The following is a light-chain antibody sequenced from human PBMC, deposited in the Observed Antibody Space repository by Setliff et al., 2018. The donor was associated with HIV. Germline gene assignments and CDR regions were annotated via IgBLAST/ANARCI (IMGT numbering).Light chain of an antibody. CDR2: DVT. Sequence: QSALTQPASVSGSPGQSISISCTGSSSDIGNYNYVSWYQQRPGKAPQLIIYDVTNRPSGVSSRFSGSKSDNTASLTISGLQADDEADYYCSSDSTTGPLEVFGGGTKVTVL. CDR3: SSDSTTGPLEV. CDR1: SSDIGNYNY. V-gene: IGLV2-14*03. J-gene: IGLJ3*02.